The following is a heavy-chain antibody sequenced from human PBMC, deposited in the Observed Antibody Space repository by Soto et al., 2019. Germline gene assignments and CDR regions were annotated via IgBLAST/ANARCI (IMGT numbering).Heavy chain of an antibody. J-gene: IGHJ4*02. CDR2: INPNSGGT. D-gene: IGHD6-13*01. V-gene: IGHV1-2*04. Sequence: GASVKGSCKASGYTFTGYYMHWVRQAPGQGLEWMGWINPNSGGTNYAQKFQGWVTMTRDTSISTAYMELSRLRSDDTAVYYCARDLGGSSWYYFDYWGQGTLVTVSS. CDR1: GYTFTGYY. CDR3: ARDLGGSSWYYFDY.